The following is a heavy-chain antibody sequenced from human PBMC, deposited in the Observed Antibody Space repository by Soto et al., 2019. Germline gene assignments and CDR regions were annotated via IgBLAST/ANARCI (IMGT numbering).Heavy chain of an antibody. Sequence: ASVKVSCKASGYTFTDNSVHWVRQAPGQGLEWMGWIDPNRGGTNYAQKFQDRVTMTRDTSISTVYMELTRLRSDDTAVYYCARDPRLRSGYSNGFDAWGQGTLVTVSS. J-gene: IGHJ5*02. CDR3: ARDPRLRSGYSNGFDA. D-gene: IGHD3-22*01. CDR2: IDPNRGGT. CDR1: GYTFTDNS. V-gene: IGHV1-2*02.